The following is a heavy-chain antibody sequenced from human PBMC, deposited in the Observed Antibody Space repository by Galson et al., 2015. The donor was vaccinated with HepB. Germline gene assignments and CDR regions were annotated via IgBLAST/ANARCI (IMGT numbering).Heavy chain of an antibody. J-gene: IGHJ6*02. Sequence: SLRLSCAASGFTFKTYAMHWVRQAPGKGLEWVAVFSYDGTNKYYADSVKGRFTISRDNSKNTLYLLMNSLRVEDTAVYYCARAFGFGATRGVYYYVMDVWGQGTTVTVSS. V-gene: IGHV3-30*04. D-gene: IGHD3-16*01. CDR2: FSYDGTNK. CDR1: GFTFKTYA. CDR3: ARAFGFGATRGVYYYVMDV.